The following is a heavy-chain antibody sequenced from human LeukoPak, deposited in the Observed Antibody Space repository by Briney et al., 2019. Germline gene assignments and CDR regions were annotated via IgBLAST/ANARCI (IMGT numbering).Heavy chain of an antibody. V-gene: IGHV3-23*01. CDR2: ISGTAVNT. CDR3: AKGRDVFDF. J-gene: IGHJ3*01. Sequence: GGSLRLLCAASGFTFSTSAMSWVRQAPGKGLEWVSTISGTAVNTYYADSVKGRFTISRDNSKNTLYLQMNSLRAEDTALYYCAKGRDVFDFWGQGTMVTVSS. CDR1: GFTFSTSA.